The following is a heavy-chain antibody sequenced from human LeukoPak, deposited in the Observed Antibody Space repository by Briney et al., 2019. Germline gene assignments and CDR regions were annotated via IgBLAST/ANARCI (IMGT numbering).Heavy chain of an antibody. Sequence: PGRSLRLSCAASGFTFSSYGMHWFRQAPGKGLEGVAVISYDGSNKYYADSVKGRFTISRDNSKNTLYLQMNSLRAEDTAVYYCAKDATGYCSSTSCPLRRGYYYYGMDVWGQGTTVTVSS. V-gene: IGHV3-30*18. CDR1: GFTFSSYG. CDR2: ISYDGSNK. D-gene: IGHD2-2*01. CDR3: AKDATGYCSSTSCPLRRGYYYYGMDV. J-gene: IGHJ6*02.